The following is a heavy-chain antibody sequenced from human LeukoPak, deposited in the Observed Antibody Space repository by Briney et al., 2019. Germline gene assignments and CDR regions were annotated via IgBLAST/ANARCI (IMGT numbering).Heavy chain of an antibody. CDR1: GFTFINYA. V-gene: IGHV3-30*04. Sequence: GGSLRLSCAASGFTFINYAMHWVRQAPGKGLEWVAVISYDGSNKYYADSVKGRFTISRDNFKNTLYMQMKSLRAEDTAVYYCARDHRGSGWYVYFDYWGQGTLVTVSS. J-gene: IGHJ4*02. CDR2: ISYDGSNK. D-gene: IGHD6-13*01. CDR3: ARDHRGSGWYVYFDY.